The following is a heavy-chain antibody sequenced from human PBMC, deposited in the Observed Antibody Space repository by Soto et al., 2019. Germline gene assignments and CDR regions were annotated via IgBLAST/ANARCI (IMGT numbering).Heavy chain of an antibody. CDR2: IRSKAYGGTT. Sequence: SLSISCTSSGFTRGYYAMSWFRQAPGKGLEWVGFIRSKAYGGTTEYAASVKGRFTISRDDSKSIAYLQMNSLKTEDTAVYYCIGPLWGSGTGRINWGQGTLVTVSS. CDR3: IGPLWGSGTGRIN. D-gene: IGHD2-21*01. CDR1: GFTRGYYA. V-gene: IGHV3-49*03. J-gene: IGHJ4*02.